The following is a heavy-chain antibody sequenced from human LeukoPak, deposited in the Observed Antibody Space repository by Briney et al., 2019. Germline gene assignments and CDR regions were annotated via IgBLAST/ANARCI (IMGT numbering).Heavy chain of an antibody. Sequence: SETLSLTCTVSGDSISSYYWSWIRQPPGKGLEWIGEINHSGSTNYNPSLKSRVTISVDTSKNQFSLKLSSVTAADTAVYYCARGAYYYGSGSQKNDYWGQGTLVTVSS. CDR3: ARGAYYYGSGSQKNDY. J-gene: IGHJ4*02. CDR2: INHSGST. V-gene: IGHV4-34*01. CDR1: GDSISSYY. D-gene: IGHD3-10*01.